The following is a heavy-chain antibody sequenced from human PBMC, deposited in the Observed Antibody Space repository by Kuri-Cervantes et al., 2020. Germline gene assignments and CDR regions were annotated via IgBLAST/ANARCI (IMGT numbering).Heavy chain of an antibody. CDR3: ARDSSGYYSGWFDP. V-gene: IGHV1-58*01. CDR2: IVVGSGNT. D-gene: IGHD3-22*01. CDR1: GFTFTSSA. J-gene: IGHJ5*02. Sequence: SVKVSCKASGFTFTSSAVQWVRQARGQRLEWIGWIVVGSGNTNYAQKFQERVTITRDMSTSTAYMELRSLRSDDTAVYYCARDSSGYYSGWFDPWGQGTLVTVSS.